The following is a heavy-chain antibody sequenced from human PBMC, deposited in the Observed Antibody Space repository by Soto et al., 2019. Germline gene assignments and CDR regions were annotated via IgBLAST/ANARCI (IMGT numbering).Heavy chain of an antibody. D-gene: IGHD3-16*01. J-gene: IGHJ5*02. CDR2: MNPDSGNT. Sequence: QVQLVQSGAEVKKPGASVKVSCKASGYTFTNYDIHWVRQATGQGLEWMGWMNPDSGNTGQSKQFQGRVTMTRDTSISTAYMEMSSLRSEDPAVYYCARGRFRRTWFDPWGQGNLVTVSS. CDR1: GYTFTNYD. V-gene: IGHV1-8*01. CDR3: ARGRFRRTWFDP.